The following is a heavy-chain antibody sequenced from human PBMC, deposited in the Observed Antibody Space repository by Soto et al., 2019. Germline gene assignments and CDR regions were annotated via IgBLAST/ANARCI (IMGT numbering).Heavy chain of an antibody. D-gene: IGHD1-1*01. J-gene: IGHJ6*02. Sequence: QVQLVESGGGVVQPGRSLRLSCAASGFTLSRYGMHWVRQAPGKGLAWVAVISFEGNTQYYADSVKGRFTISRDNSKETLSLQIHSLRPEDTAVYYCARGAEHQLLSRDYFYGMDVWGQGTTVSVSS. CDR2: ISFEGNTQ. V-gene: IGHV3-30*05. CDR3: ARGAEHQLLSRDYFYGMDV. CDR1: GFTLSRYG.